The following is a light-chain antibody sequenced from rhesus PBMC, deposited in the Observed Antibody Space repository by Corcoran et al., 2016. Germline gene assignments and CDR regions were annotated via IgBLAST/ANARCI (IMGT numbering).Light chain of an antibody. CDR1: QGINSY. CDR3: QQSNTKPYS. J-gene: IGKJ2*01. V-gene: IGKV1-32*04. CDR2: TAS. Sequence: DIQMSQSPSSLSASVGDRVTITCRASQGINSYLNWYQQNPGKAPKLLIYTASRLERGVPSRFSGSGSGTDFTLSIRGLQPADFAPYYCQQSNTKPYSFGQGTKVEIK.